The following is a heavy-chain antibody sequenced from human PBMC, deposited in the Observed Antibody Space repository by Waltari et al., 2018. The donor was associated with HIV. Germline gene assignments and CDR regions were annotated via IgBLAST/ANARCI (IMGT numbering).Heavy chain of an antibody. CDR3: ARSTPILTGYSY. CDR2: INHSGST. Sequence: QVQLQQWGAGLLKPSETLSLTCAAYGGSFSGYYWSWIRQPPGKGLEWIGEINHSGSTNYNPSLKSRVTISVDTSKNQFSLKLSSVTAADTAVYYCARSTPILTGYSYWGQGTLVTVSS. D-gene: IGHD3-9*01. J-gene: IGHJ4*02. CDR1: GGSFSGYY. V-gene: IGHV4-34*01.